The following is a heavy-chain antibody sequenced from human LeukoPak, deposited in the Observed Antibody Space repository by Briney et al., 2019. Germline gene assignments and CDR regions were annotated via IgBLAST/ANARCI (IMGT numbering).Heavy chain of an antibody. J-gene: IGHJ6*03. V-gene: IGHV1-69*01. Sequence: SVKVSCKASGGTFSSYAISWVRQAPGQGLEWMGGIIPIFGTANYAQKFQGRVTINADESTSTAYMELGSLRSEDTAVYYCARYRVGYEEGQYYMDVWGKGTTVTVSS. CDR1: GGTFSSYA. D-gene: IGHD5-12*01. CDR3: ARYRVGYEEGQYYMDV. CDR2: IIPIFGTA.